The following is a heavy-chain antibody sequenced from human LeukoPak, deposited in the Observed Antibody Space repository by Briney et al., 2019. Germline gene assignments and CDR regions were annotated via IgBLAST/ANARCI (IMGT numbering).Heavy chain of an antibody. V-gene: IGHV4-59*01. D-gene: IGHD6-13*01. CDR1: GGSFSGYY. J-gene: IGHJ4*02. CDR2: IYYSGTT. CDR3: ARGVYIAAAQYGY. Sequence: SETLSLTCAVYGGSFSGYYWSWIRQPPGKGLEWIGYIYYSGTTNYNPSLKSRVTISIDTSKNQFSLKLSSVTAADTAVYYCARGVYIAAAQYGYWGQGTLVSVSS.